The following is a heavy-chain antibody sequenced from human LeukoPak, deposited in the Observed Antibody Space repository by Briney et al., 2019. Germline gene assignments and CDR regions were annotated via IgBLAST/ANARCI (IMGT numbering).Heavy chain of an antibody. Sequence: GGSLRLSCAASGLTFSSYGMHWVRQAPGKGLEWVAVISYDGSNKYYADSVKGRFTISRDNSENTLYLQMNGLRAEDTAVYYCATNIVVVPAAINDFYFDYWGQGTLVTVSS. CDR1: GLTFSSYG. J-gene: IGHJ4*02. CDR3: ATNIVVVPAAINDFYFDY. V-gene: IGHV3-30*03. CDR2: ISYDGSNK. D-gene: IGHD2-2*02.